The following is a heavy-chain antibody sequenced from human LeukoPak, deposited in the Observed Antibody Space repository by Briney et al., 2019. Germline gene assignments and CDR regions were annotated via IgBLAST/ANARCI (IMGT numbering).Heavy chain of an antibody. D-gene: IGHD5-24*01. CDR2: ISAYNGNT. Sequence: ASVKVSCKASGYTFTSYGISWVRQAPGQGLEWMGWISAYNGNTNYAQKLQGRVTMTTDTSTSTAYMELRSLRFDDTAVYYCATVQQEYLLQAWGQGTLATVSS. CDR1: GYTFTSYG. V-gene: IGHV1-18*01. J-gene: IGHJ5*02. CDR3: ATVQQEYLLQA.